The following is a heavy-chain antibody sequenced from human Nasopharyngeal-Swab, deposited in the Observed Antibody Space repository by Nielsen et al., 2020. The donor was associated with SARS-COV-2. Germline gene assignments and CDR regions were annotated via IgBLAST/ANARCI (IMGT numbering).Heavy chain of an antibody. CDR1: GGSISSYY. Sequence: SETLSLTCTVSGGSISSYYWSWIRQPPGKGLEWIGYIYYSGSTNYNPSLKSRVTMSVDTSKNQFSLKLSSVTAADTAVYYCATSTISNLYYYYGMDVWGQGTTVTVSS. D-gene: IGHD3-9*01. CDR2: IYYSGST. V-gene: IGHV4-59*01. CDR3: ATSTISNLYYYYGMDV. J-gene: IGHJ6*02.